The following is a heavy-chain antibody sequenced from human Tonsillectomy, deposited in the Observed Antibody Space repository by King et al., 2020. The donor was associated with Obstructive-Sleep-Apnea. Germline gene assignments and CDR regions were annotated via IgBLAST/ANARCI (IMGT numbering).Heavy chain of an antibody. CDR1: GGSISSYY. Sequence: QLQESGPGLVKPSETLSLTCTVSGGSISSYYWSWIRQPPGKGLEWVGYFFWSGGTNFNPTLKGRVTMSVDTSKNQVSLKLSSVTAADTAVYYCARDRWFSGSSWFDPWGQGTLVSVSS. CDR3: ARDRWFSGSSWFDP. CDR2: FFWSGGT. V-gene: IGHV4-59*01. D-gene: IGHD6-25*01. J-gene: IGHJ5*02.